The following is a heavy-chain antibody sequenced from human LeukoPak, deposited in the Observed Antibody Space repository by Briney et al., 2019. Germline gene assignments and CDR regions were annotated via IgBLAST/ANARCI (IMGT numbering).Heavy chain of an antibody. Sequence: PGGSLRLSCAASGFTFSDYYMSWLRQVPGKGLEWVSYISSDSSIIYYADSVKGRFTISRDNAKNSVYLQMNSLRAEDTALYYCAKDAGYSGYVKAFDIWGQGTMVTVSS. CDR2: ISSDSSII. CDR3: AKDAGYSGYVKAFDI. D-gene: IGHD5-12*01. CDR1: GFTFSDYY. J-gene: IGHJ3*02. V-gene: IGHV3-11*01.